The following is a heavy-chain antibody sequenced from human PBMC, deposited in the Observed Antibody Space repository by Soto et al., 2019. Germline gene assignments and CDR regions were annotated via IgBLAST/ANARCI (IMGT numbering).Heavy chain of an antibody. Sequence: PSETLSLTCTVSGGSISSGVYYWSWIRQHPGKGLEWIGYIYYSGSTYYNPSLKSRVTISVDTSKNQFSLKLSSVTAADTAVYYCARFPRVCYRAWCNWFDPWGQGNLVTVSA. D-gene: IGHD2-8*01. V-gene: IGHV4-31*03. CDR2: IYYSGST. CDR3: ARFPRVCYRAWCNWFDP. J-gene: IGHJ5*02. CDR1: GGSISSGVYY.